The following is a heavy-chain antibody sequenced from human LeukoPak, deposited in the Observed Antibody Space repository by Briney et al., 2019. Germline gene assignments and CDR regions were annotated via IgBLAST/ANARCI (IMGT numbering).Heavy chain of an antibody. Sequence: SETLSLTCAVSGGSISSSNWWSWVRQPPGKGLEWIGEIYHSGSTNYNPSLKSRVTISVDKSKNQFPLKLSSVTAADTAVYYCAREFGDSSGYYLPLGYWGQGTLVTVSS. CDR2: IYHSGST. J-gene: IGHJ4*02. CDR3: AREFGDSSGYYLPLGY. D-gene: IGHD3-22*01. CDR1: GGSISSSNW. V-gene: IGHV4-4*02.